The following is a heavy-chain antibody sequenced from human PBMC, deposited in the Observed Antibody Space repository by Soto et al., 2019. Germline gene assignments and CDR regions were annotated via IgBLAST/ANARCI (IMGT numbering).Heavy chain of an antibody. J-gene: IGHJ6*03. CDR3: ARDLVVAATAKLTSYYYYMDV. CDR1: GFTFSSYS. Sequence: PGGSLRLSCAASGFTFSSYSMNWVRQAPGKGLEWVSSISSSSSYIYYADSVKGRFTISRDNAKNSLYLQMNSLRAEDTAVYYCARDLVVAATAKLTSYYYYMDVWCKGTTVTVSS. D-gene: IGHD2-15*01. CDR2: ISSSSSYI. V-gene: IGHV3-21*01.